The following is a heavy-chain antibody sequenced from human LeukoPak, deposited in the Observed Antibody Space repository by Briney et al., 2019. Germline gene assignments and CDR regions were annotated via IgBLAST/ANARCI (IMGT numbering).Heavy chain of an antibody. CDR3: ARVSTDFWSGYSY. J-gene: IGHJ4*02. Sequence: PGGSLRLSCAAPGFTFSSYSMNWVRQAPGKGLEWVSSISSSSSYIYYADSVKGRFTISRDNAKNSLYLQMNSLRAEDTAVYYCARVSTDFWSGYSYWGQGTLVTVSS. V-gene: IGHV3-21*01. CDR1: GFTFSSYS. D-gene: IGHD3-3*01. CDR2: ISSSSSYI.